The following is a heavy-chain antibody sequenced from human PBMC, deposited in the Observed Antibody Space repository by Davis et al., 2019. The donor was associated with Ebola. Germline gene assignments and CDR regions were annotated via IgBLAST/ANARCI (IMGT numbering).Heavy chain of an antibody. CDR3: AREIVVVPAAYYYYYYMDV. CDR2: ISDIGDST. D-gene: IGHD2-2*01. J-gene: IGHJ6*03. CDR1: GFTFSSYA. Sequence: GESLKISCAASGFTFSSYAMSWVRQAPGKGLEWVSSISDIGDSTYYADSVKGRFTISRDNSKNTLYLQMNSLRAEDTAVYYCAREIVVVPAAYYYYYYMDVWGKGTTVTVSS. V-gene: IGHV3-23*01.